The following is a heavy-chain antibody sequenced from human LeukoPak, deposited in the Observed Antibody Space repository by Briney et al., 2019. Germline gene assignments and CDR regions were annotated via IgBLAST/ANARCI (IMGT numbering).Heavy chain of an antibody. Sequence: GGSLRLSCAASGFTFSSYAMSWVRLAPGKGLEWVSSISDSGGSTSNADSVKGRFTISRDNSKNTLYLQMNSLRAEDTAVYYCVKGGYSGYEYAFDIWGQGTMVTVSS. D-gene: IGHD5-12*01. J-gene: IGHJ3*02. V-gene: IGHV3-23*01. CDR3: VKGGYSGYEYAFDI. CDR2: ISDSGGST. CDR1: GFTFSSYA.